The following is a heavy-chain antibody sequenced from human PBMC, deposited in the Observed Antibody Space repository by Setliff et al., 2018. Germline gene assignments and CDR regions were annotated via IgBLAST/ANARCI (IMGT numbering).Heavy chain of an antibody. CDR2: IYTSGGT. Sequence: KSSETLSLTCTVSGDSMNDNHWTWMRQPPGKGLEWIGYIYTSGGTNYNPSLKSRVTISVDMSKNQFSLKLSSVIAADTAVYYCARGVSSVSWTPRYWGRGILVTVSS. D-gene: IGHD6-19*01. V-gene: IGHV4-4*08. J-gene: IGHJ4*02. CDR1: GDSMNDNH. CDR3: ARGVSSVSWTPRY.